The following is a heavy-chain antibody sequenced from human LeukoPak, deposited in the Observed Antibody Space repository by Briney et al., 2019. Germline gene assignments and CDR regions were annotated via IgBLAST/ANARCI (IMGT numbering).Heavy chain of an antibody. V-gene: IGHV4-59*01. J-gene: IGHJ4*02. CDR2: IHDSGTT. D-gene: IGHD5-24*01. Sequence: SETLSVTCTVSGGSISTYYWSWIRQPRGKGLEWIGYIHDSGTTSYNPSLKSRVTISVDMSENQLSLRLTSVSAADTAIYYCARGGREGYNSFAYWGQGTLVTVSS. CDR1: GGSISTYY. CDR3: ARGGREGYNSFAY.